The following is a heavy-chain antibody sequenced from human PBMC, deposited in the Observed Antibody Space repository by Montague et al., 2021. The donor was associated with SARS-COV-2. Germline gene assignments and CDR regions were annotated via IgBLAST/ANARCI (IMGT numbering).Heavy chain of an antibody. J-gene: IGHJ6*02. CDR2: INHSANT. CDR3: ASGIYPSGSYYNRYYYGLNI. Sequence: SETLSLTCAVPGGSISGYYWSWIRQPPEKGLEWIGEINHSANTKYNPSLKSPVTISIDTSKNQFPLKMTSVTAADTATYYCASGIYPSGSYYNRYYYGLNIWGPGTTVIVSS. D-gene: IGHD3-10*01. CDR1: GGSISGYY. V-gene: IGHV4-34*01.